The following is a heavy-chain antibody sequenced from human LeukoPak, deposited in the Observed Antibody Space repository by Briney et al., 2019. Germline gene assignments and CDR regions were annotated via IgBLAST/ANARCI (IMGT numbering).Heavy chain of an antibody. J-gene: IGHJ4*02. V-gene: IGHV1-8*01. CDR3: ARNYYYDFWSGYYRTIGFDY. CDR2: MNPNSGNT. CDR1: GYTFTSYD. Sequence: GASVKVSCKASGYTFTSYDINWVRQATGQGLEWTGWMNPNSGNTGYAQKFQGRVTMTRNTSISTAYMELSSLRSEDTAVYYCARNYYYDFWSGYYRTIGFDYWGQGTLVTVSS. D-gene: IGHD3-3*01.